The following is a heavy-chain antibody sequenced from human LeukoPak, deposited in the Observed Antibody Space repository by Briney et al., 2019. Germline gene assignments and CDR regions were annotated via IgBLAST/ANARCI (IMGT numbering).Heavy chain of an antibody. D-gene: IGHD3-22*01. V-gene: IGHV3-21*01. Sequence: GGSLRLSCAASGFTFSTYSMNWVRQAPGKGLECVTSISSSGAYIYYADSVKGRFTISRDNAKKSLYLQMNSLRAEDTAIYYCVGNYYDSSGLDYWGQGTLVTVSS. CDR3: VGNYYDSSGLDY. CDR1: GFTFSTYS. J-gene: IGHJ4*02. CDR2: ISSSGAYI.